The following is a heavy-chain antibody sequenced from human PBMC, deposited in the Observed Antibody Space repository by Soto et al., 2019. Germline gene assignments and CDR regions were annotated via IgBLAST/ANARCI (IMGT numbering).Heavy chain of an antibody. D-gene: IGHD6-13*01. J-gene: IGHJ4*02. V-gene: IGHV3-23*01. CDR2: ISGSGGST. CDR3: AKSILGFGSSWPQNFDY. CDR1: GFTFSSYA. Sequence: PGGSLRLSCAASGFTFSSYAMSWVRQAPGKGLEWVSAISGSGGSTYYADSVKGRFTISRDNSKNTLYLQMNSLRAEDTAVYYCAKSILGFGSSWPQNFDYWGQGTLVTVSS.